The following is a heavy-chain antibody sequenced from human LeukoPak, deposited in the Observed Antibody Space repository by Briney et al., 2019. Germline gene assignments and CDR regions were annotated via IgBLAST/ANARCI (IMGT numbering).Heavy chain of an antibody. V-gene: IGHV3-11*01. CDR2: ISSSGSTI. CDR1: GFTFSHCY. J-gene: IGHJ4*02. D-gene: IGHD3-10*01. CDR3: ARDGIRGYLFYFDY. Sequence: GGSLRLSCAASGFTFSHCYMSWIPQAPGKGLEWVSYISSSGSTIYYADSVKGRFTISRDNAKNSLYLQMNSLRAEDTAVYYCARDGIRGYLFYFDYWGQGTLVTVSS.